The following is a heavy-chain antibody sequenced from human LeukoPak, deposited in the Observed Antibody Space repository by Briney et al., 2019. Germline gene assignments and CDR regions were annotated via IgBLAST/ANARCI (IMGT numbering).Heavy chain of an antibody. D-gene: IGHD4-17*01. J-gene: IGHJ4*02. V-gene: IGHV1-2*02. CDR2: INPNSGGT. Sequence: ASVKVSCKASGYTFTGYYMHWVRQAPGQGLEWMGGINPNSGGTNYAQKFQGRVTMTRDTSISTAYMELSRLRSDDTAMYYCARQHDYGDYSFGYWGQGTLVTVSS. CDR1: GYTFTGYY. CDR3: ARQHDYGDYSFGY.